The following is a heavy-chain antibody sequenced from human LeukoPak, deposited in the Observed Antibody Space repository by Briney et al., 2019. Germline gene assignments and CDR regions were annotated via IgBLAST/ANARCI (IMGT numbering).Heavy chain of an antibody. J-gene: IGHJ6*04. Sequence: SETLSLTCGVYGGSFSGYYWSWIRQPPGKGLEWIGEINDSGSTNYNPSLKSRVTISVDTTENRLSLKLISVTAADTAVYYCARTLLWFGEFRYYYGMDVWGKGTTVTVSS. D-gene: IGHD3-10*01. CDR2: INDSGST. CDR1: GGSFSGYY. CDR3: ARTLLWFGEFRYYYGMDV. V-gene: IGHV4-34*01.